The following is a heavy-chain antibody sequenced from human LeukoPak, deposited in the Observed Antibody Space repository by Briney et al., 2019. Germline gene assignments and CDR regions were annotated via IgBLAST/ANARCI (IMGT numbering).Heavy chain of an antibody. J-gene: IGHJ4*02. CDR1: GFTFSSYA. CDR2: ISGSGGST. CDR3: AKVTLTTVVTTVAIDY. D-gene: IGHD4-23*01. V-gene: IGHV3-23*01. Sequence: PGGSLRLSCAASGFTFSSYAMSWVRQAPGKGLEWVSAISGSGGSTYYADSVKGRFTISRDNSKNTLYLQMNSLRAEDTAVYYSAKVTLTTVVTTVAIDYWGQGTLVTVSS.